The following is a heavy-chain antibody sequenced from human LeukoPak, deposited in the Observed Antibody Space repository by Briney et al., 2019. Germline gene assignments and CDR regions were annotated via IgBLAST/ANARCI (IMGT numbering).Heavy chain of an antibody. D-gene: IGHD3-22*01. CDR3: ARVATMIVVVTPIDAFDI. J-gene: IGHJ3*02. CDR2: IIPIFGTA. Sequence: SVKVSCKASGGTFSSYAISWVRQAPGQGLEWMGGIIPIFGTANYAQKFQGRVTITADESTSTAYMELSSLRSEDTAVYYCARVATMIVVVTPIDAFDIWGQGTMVTVSS. CDR1: GGTFSSYA. V-gene: IGHV1-69*13.